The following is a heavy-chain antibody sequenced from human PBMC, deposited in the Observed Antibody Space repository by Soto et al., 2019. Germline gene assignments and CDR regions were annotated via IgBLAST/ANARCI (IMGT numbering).Heavy chain of an antibody. Sequence: GGSLRLSCAASGFTFSSYSMNWVRQAPGKGLEWVSSISSSSSYIYYADSVKGRFTISRDNAKNSLYLQMNSLRAEDTAVYYCARDPGIVGDNTRDYCGEGTLVTVSS. CDR1: GFTFSSYS. V-gene: IGHV3-21*01. D-gene: IGHD1-26*01. CDR3: ARDPGIVGDNTRDY. CDR2: ISSSSSYI. J-gene: IGHJ4*02.